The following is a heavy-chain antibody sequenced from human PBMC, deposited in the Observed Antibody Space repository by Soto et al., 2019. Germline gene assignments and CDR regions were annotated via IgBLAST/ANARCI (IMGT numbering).Heavy chain of an antibody. CDR3: ANGRATYGLLTHDY. Sequence: EVQLLESGGGLVQPGGSLRLSCAASGFTFSNYAITWVRQAPGKGLDWISSVSTDGGNTYYADSVKGRFTISRDNSRNTLYLQMHSLTAEDTAVYYCANGRATYGLLTHDYWGQGTLVTVSS. CDR2: VSTDGGNT. J-gene: IGHJ4*02. D-gene: IGHD3-9*01. V-gene: IGHV3-23*01. CDR1: GFTFSNYA.